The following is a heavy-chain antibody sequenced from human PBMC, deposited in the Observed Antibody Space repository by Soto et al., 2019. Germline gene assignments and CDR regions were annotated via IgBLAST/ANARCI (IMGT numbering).Heavy chain of an antibody. V-gene: IGHV1-69*13. Sequence: GASVKVSCKASGGTFSSYAISWVRQAPGQGLEWMGGIIPIFGTANYAQKFQGRVTITADESTSTAYMELSSLKASDTAMYYCARHYYDPYMGGLDVRGQGTTVSVSS. CDR3: ARHYYDPYMGGLDV. J-gene: IGHJ6*01. D-gene: IGHD3-3*01. CDR1: GGTFSSYA. CDR2: IIPIFGTA.